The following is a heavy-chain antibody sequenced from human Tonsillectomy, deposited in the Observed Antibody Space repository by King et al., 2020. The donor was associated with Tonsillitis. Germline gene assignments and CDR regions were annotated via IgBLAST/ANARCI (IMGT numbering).Heavy chain of an antibody. J-gene: IGHJ2*01. Sequence: QLQESVPGLVKASETLSLTCTVSGGSISGSISSSSYYWGWIRQPPGKGLEWIGSMYYSGRTYHNPSLKSRVTISVDTSKNQFSLKLSSVTAADTAVYYCARRRGSDWYFDLWGRGTLVTVSS. CDR3: ARRRGSDWYFDL. V-gene: IGHV4-39*07. CDR1: GGSISGSISSSSYY. D-gene: IGHD2-15*01. CDR2: MYYSGRT.